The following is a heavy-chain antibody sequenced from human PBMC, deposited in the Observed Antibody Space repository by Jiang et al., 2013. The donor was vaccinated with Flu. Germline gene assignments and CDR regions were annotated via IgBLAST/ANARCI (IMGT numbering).Heavy chain of an antibody. D-gene: IGHD2-21*01. J-gene: IGHJ4*02. CDR3: AALWWISGRHYQMRDH. CDR1: GYTLTELS. V-gene: IGHV1-24*01. CDR2: SDPNDDET. Sequence: GAEVKKPGASVKVSCKVSGYTLTELSMHWVRQAPGKGLEWMGGSDPNDDETVHARKFQGRLTLTEDTSTNTAYMELSSLRSEDTAVYYCAALWWISGRHYQMRDHWGQGTLVIVSS.